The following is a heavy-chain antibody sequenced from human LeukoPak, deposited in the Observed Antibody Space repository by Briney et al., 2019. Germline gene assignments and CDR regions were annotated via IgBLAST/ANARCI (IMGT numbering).Heavy chain of an antibody. Sequence: GSLRLSCAASGFTFSSYAMSWVRQPPGKGLEWIGEINHSGSTNYNPSLKSRVTISVDTSKNQFSLKLSSVTAADTAVYYCARGADTVDYWGQGTLVTVSS. CDR1: GFTFSSYA. CDR3: ARGADTVDY. V-gene: IGHV4-34*01. D-gene: IGHD5-18*01. J-gene: IGHJ4*02. CDR2: INHSGST.